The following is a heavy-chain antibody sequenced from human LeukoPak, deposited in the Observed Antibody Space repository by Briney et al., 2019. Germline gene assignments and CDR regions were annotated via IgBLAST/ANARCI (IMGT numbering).Heavy chain of an antibody. CDR3: ANVPSVDTAMVTALDAFDI. CDR2: ISGSGGST. J-gene: IGHJ3*02. D-gene: IGHD5-18*01. Sequence: GGSLRLSCAASGFTFSSYAMSWGREAPGKGLEWVSAISGSGGSTYYADSVKGRFTISRDNSKNTLYLQMNSLRAEDTAVYYCANVPSVDTAMVTALDAFDIWGQGTMVTVSS. CDR1: GFTFSSYA. V-gene: IGHV3-23*01.